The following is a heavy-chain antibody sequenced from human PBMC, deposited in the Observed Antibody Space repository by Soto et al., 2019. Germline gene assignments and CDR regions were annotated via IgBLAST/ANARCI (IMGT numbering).Heavy chain of an antibody. J-gene: IGHJ6*02. Sequence: QITLKESGPTLVKPTQTLTLTCTFSGFSLNTGGLGVGWIRQPPGKALEWLALIYWDDDKRYSPSLKSRLRLPTDTSNNQVVITMTNIDPVDTATYYCTQSRCGGDFLRSYSSLYYYGMDVWGQGTTVTVSS. V-gene: IGHV2-5*02. CDR1: GFSLNTGGLG. CDR2: IYWDDDK. CDR3: TQSRCGGDFLRSYSSLYYYGMDV. D-gene: IGHD2-21*02.